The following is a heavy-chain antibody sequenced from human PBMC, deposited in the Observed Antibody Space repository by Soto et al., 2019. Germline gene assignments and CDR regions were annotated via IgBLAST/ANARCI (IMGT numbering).Heavy chain of an antibody. D-gene: IGHD3-16*01. CDR2: IYHSGST. CDR3: ARESDVGDNSFDY. V-gene: IGHV4-4*02. CDR1: GGSISSSNW. Sequence: QVQLQESGPGLVKPSGTLSLTCAVSGGSISSSNWCSWVRQPPGRGLEWIGEIYHSGSTNYNPSLKSRVTISVHKSKNQFSLKLSSVTAADTAVYYCARESDVGDNSFDYWGQGTLFTVSS. J-gene: IGHJ4*02.